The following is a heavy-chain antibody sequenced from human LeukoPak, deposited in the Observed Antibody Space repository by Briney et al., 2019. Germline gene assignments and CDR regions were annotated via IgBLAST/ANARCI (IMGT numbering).Heavy chain of an antibody. CDR2: ISSSSSYI. CDR3: ARGRPITADAFDI. Sequence: PGGSLRLSCAASGFTFSSYSMNWVRQAPGKGLEWVSSISSSSSYIYYADSVKGRFTISRDNAKNSLYLQMNSLRAEDTAVYYCARGRPITADAFDIWGQGTMVTV. CDR1: GFTFSSYS. V-gene: IGHV3-21*01. J-gene: IGHJ3*02. D-gene: IGHD3-10*01.